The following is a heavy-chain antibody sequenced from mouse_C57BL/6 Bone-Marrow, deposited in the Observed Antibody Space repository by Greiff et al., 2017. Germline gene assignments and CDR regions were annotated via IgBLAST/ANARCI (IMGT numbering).Heavy chain of an antibody. D-gene: IGHD1-1*01. CDR1: GFNIKNTY. Sequence: VQLKESVAELVRPGASVKLSCTASGFNIKNTYMHWVKQRPEQGLEWIGRIDPANGNTKYAPKFQGKATITADTSSNTAYLQLSSLTSEDTAIYYCARVRQFITTDWYFDVWGTGTTVTVSS. CDR3: ARVRQFITTDWYFDV. J-gene: IGHJ1*03. V-gene: IGHV14-3*01. CDR2: IDPANGNT.